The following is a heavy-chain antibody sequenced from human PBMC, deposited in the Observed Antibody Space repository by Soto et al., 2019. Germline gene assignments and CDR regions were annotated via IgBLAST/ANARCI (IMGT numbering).Heavy chain of an antibody. CDR2: ISSSSSYI. Sequence: EVQLVESGGGLVKPGGSLRLSCAASGFTFSSYRMSWVRQAPGKGLEWVSSISSSSSYIYYAHSVKGRFTISRDNAKNSRYLQMTSVSAEDTAVYYYARDYVDSSGYYCNFDYWGQGTLVTVSS. CDR3: ARDYVDSSGYYCNFDY. CDR1: GFTFSSYR. V-gene: IGHV3-21*01. D-gene: IGHD3-22*01. J-gene: IGHJ4*02.